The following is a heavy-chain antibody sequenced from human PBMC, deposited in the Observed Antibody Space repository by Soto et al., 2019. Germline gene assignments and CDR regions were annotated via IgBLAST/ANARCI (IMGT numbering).Heavy chain of an antibody. CDR2: IYYSGST. CDR3: ARGGPSYYYDSSGHRAQLDY. J-gene: IGHJ4*02. CDR1: GGSISSSSYY. V-gene: IGHV4-39*01. D-gene: IGHD3-22*01. Sequence: SETLCLTCSVSGGSISSSSYYWGWIRQHPGKGLEWIGSIYYSGSTYYNPSLKSRVTISVDTSKNQFSLKLSSVTAADTAVYYCARGGPSYYYDSSGHRAQLDYWGQGTLVSVS.